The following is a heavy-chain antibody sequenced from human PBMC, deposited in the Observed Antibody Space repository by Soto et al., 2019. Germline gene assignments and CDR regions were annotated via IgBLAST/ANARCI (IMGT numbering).Heavy chain of an antibody. CDR3: ARLLYCSSTSCQTDAFDI. V-gene: IGHV4-28*01. CDR1: GYSISSSNW. J-gene: IGHJ3*02. D-gene: IGHD2-2*01. Sequence: SETLSLTCAVSGYSISSSNWWGWIRQPPGKGLEWIGYIYYSGSTYHNPSLKSRVTMSVDTSKNQFSLKLSSVTAVDTAVYYCARLLYCSSTSCQTDAFDIWGQGTMVTVSS. CDR2: IYYSGST.